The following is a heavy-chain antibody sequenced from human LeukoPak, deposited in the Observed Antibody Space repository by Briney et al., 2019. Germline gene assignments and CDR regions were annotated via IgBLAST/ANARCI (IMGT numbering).Heavy chain of an antibody. V-gene: IGHV1-2*02. J-gene: IGHJ4*02. Sequence: ASVKVSCKASGYTFTVYYMHWVRQAPGQGLEWMGWINPNSGGTNYAQKFQGRVTMTRDTSISTAYMELSRLRSDDTAVYYCARKFAGRWLQFVDYWGQGTLVTVSS. D-gene: IGHD5-24*01. CDR2: INPNSGGT. CDR3: ARKFAGRWLQFVDY. CDR1: GYTFTVYY.